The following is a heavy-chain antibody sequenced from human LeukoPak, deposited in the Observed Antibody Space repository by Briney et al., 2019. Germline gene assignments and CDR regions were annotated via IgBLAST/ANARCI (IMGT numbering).Heavy chain of an antibody. Sequence: SETLSLTCTVSGGSISSYYWSWIRQPPGKGLEWIAYISDIGSINYNPSLKSRVTISLDTSKNQFTLKLSSVTAADTAVYYCAGHHPRNTVDFWGQGTLVTVSS. CDR3: AGHHPRNTVDF. CDR2: ISDIGSI. CDR1: GGSISSYY. D-gene: IGHD2/OR15-2a*01. J-gene: IGHJ4*02. V-gene: IGHV4-59*08.